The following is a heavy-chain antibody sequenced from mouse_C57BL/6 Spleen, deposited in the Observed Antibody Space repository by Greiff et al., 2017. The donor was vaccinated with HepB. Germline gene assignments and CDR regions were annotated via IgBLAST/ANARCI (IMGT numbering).Heavy chain of an antibody. CDR3: ASTLLRLVEGPWFAY. J-gene: IGHJ3*01. CDR1: GFTFSSYT. D-gene: IGHD1-2*01. V-gene: IGHV5-9*01. CDR2: ISGGGGNT. Sequence: EVQLVESGGGLVKPGGSLKLSCAASGFTFSSYTMSWVRQTPEKRLEWVATISGGGGNTYYPDSVKGRFTISRDNAKNTLYLQMSSLRSEDTALYYCASTLLRLVEGPWFAYWGQGTLVTVSA.